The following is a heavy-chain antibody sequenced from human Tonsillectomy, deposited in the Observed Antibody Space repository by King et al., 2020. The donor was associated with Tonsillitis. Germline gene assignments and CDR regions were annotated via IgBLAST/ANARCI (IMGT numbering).Heavy chain of an antibody. V-gene: IGHV3-9*01. CDR1: GFPFDDSA. Sequence: VQLVESGGGLVQPGRSLRLSCAASGFPFDDSAMHWVRQAPGKGLEWVSGFSWNSGSIGYADSVKGRFTISRDNAKNSLYLQMNSLRAEDTALFYCAKDIRSSTSLTVFDIWGQGTMVTVSS. CDR2: FSWNSGSI. J-gene: IGHJ3*02. CDR3: AKDIRSSTSLTVFDI. D-gene: IGHD2-2*01.